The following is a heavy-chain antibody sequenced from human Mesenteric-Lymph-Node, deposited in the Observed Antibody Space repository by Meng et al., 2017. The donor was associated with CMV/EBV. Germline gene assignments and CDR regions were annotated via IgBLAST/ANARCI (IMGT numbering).Heavy chain of an antibody. CDR3: ARDPTGTAFDY. Sequence: GGSLRLSCAASVLTFSNYAMSWVRQAPGKGLEWVSAISGSGASTCYADSVKGRFTISRDNAKNSLYLQTNSLRAEDTAVYYCARDPTGTAFDYWGQGTLVTVSS. J-gene: IGHJ4*02. CDR2: ISGSGAST. CDR1: VLTFSNYA. V-gene: IGHV3-23*01. D-gene: IGHD1-1*01.